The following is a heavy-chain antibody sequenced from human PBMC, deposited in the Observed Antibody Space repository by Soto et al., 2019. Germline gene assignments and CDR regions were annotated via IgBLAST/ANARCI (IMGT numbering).Heavy chain of an antibody. CDR3: AAVREVYNWFDP. V-gene: IGHV4-30-2*02. CDR1: GVSITTTGYS. D-gene: IGHD1-26*01. CDR2: IYPSGTI. Sequence: SETLSLTCAVSGVSITTTGYSWGWIRQPPGKGLEWIGYIYPSGTIFYNPSLNSRVTISIDTSNNQFSLRLSSVTAADTAVYYCAAVREVYNWFDPWGQGTLVTVSS. J-gene: IGHJ5*02.